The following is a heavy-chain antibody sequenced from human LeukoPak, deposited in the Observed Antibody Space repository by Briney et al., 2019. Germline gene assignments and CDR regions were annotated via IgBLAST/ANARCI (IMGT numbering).Heavy chain of an antibody. J-gene: IGHJ4*02. CDR3: AKGLRGNYDY. Sequence: GGSLRLSCAASGFTFSSYSMNWVRQAPGKGLEWVSSITDSGISTYYADSVKGRFTISRDNSKNMLYLELNSLRAEDTAVYYCAKGLRGNYDYWGQGSLVTVSS. V-gene: IGHV3-23*01. CDR2: ITDSGIST. CDR1: GFTFSSYS. D-gene: IGHD1-26*01.